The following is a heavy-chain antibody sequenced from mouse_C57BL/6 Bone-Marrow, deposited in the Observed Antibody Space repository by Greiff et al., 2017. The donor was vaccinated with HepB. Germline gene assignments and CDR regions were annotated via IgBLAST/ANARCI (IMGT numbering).Heavy chain of an antibody. V-gene: IGHV5-4*03. Sequence: EVKLMESGGGLVKPGGSLKLSCAASGFTFSSYAMSWVRQTPEKRLEWVATISDGGSYTYYPDNVKGRFTISRDNAKNNLYLQMSHLKSEDTAMYYCARGLIEGAMDYWGQGTSVTVSS. CDR1: GFTFSSYA. CDR2: ISDGGSYT. CDR3: ARGLIEGAMDY. J-gene: IGHJ4*01.